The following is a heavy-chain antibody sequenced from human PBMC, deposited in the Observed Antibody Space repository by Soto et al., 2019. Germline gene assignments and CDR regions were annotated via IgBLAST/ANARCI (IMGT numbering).Heavy chain of an antibody. CDR1: GGSSSSTSYY. V-gene: IGHV4-39*01. CDR2: IYSSGNT. CDR3: AGQSYESRGYDYAY. D-gene: IGHD3-22*01. Sequence: QLLLQESGPGLVKPSETLSLTCTVSGGSSSSTSYYWGWIRQPPGKGLEWIGSIYSSGNTYYNPSLQSRVTISVDTSKSHLSLKMSSVTAADTAVYYCAGQSYESRGYDYAYWGQGTLVTVSS. J-gene: IGHJ4*02.